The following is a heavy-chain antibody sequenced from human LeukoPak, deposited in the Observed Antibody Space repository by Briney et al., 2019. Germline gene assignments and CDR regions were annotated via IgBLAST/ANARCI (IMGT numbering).Heavy chain of an antibody. V-gene: IGHV1-69*05. J-gene: IGHJ4*02. CDR1: GGTFSSYA. Sequence: SVKVSCKATGGTFSSYAISWVRQAPGQGLEWMGRIIPIFGTANYAQKFQGRVTITTDESTSTAYMELSSLRSEDTAVYYCAKTPIPGIAVAEDYWGQGTLVTVSS. CDR3: AKTPIPGIAVAEDY. CDR2: IIPIFGTA. D-gene: IGHD6-19*01.